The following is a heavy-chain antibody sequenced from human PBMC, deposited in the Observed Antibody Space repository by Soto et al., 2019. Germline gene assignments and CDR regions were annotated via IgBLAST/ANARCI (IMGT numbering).Heavy chain of an antibody. CDR3: ARDGGTSWSFVWFDP. CDR2: ISAYNGNT. J-gene: IGHJ5*02. D-gene: IGHD2-2*01. V-gene: IGHV1-18*01. CDR1: GYTFTSYG. Sequence: GASVKVSCKASGYTFTSYGSSWVRQAPGQGLEWMGWISAYNGNTNYAQKLQGRVTMTTDTSTSTAYMELRSLRSDDTAVYYCARDGGTSWSFVWFDPWGQGTLVTVSS.